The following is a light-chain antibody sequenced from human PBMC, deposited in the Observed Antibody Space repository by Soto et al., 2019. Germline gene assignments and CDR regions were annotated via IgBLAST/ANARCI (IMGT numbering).Light chain of an antibody. CDR3: SSFTISSTWV. CDR1: SSDVGAYNF. J-gene: IGLJ3*02. V-gene: IGLV2-14*01. CDR2: EVS. Sequence: QSALTQPASVSGSPGQSITISCTGTSSDVGAYNFVSWYQQHPGKVPKLMIYEVSKRPSGISSRFSGSKSGNTASLTISGLQAEDEADYYCSSFTISSTWVFGGGTKVTVL.